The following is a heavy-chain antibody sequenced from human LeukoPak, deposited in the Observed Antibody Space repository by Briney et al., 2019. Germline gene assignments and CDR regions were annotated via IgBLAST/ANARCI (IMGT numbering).Heavy chain of an antibody. D-gene: IGHD2-15*01. CDR2: IYHSGST. CDR1: GGSIRSINW. CDR3: TRRSGPFDF. J-gene: IGHJ4*02. V-gene: IGHV4-4*02. Sequence: KPSGPLSLTCAVSGGSIRSINWWSWVRQPPGQGLEWIGEIYHSGSTNYNPSLKSRVTISADKSKNQFSLKLSSVTAADTAVYYCTRRSGPFDFWGQGTLVTVSS.